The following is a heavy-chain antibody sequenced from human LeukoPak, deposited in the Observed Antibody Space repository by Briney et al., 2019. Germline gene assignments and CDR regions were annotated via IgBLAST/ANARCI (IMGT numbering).Heavy chain of an antibody. D-gene: IGHD1-20*01. Sequence: PGGSLRLSCAASGFTVSSNYMSWVRQAPGEGLEWVSVIYSGGITYYADSVKGRFTISRDNSKNTLYLQMNTLRAEDTAVYYCARELYNWNVDYWGQGTLVTVSS. CDR1: GFTVSSNY. CDR3: ARELYNWNVDY. J-gene: IGHJ4*02. V-gene: IGHV3-53*01. CDR2: IYSGGIT.